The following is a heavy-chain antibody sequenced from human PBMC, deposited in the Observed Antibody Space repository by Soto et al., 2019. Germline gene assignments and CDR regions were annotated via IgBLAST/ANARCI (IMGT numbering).Heavy chain of an antibody. CDR3: AKDLSGYSSGWYVPGPY. CDR1: GFTFSSYG. J-gene: IGHJ4*02. CDR2: ISYDGSNK. V-gene: IGHV3-30*18. Sequence: PGGSLRLSCAASGFTFSSYGMHWVHQAPGKGLEWVAVISYDGSNKYYADSVKGRFTISRDNSKNTLYLQMNSLRAEDTAVYYCAKDLSGYSSGWYVPGPYWGQGTLVTVSS. D-gene: IGHD6-19*01.